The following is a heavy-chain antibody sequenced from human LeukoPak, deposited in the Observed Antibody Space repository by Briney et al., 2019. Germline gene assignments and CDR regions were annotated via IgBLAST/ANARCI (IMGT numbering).Heavy chain of an antibody. J-gene: IGHJ4*02. CDR2: INPSGGGT. Sequence: ASVKVSCKASGYTFTSYYMHWVRQAPGQGLEWMGIINPSGGGTSYAQKFQGRVTMTRDTSTSTVYMELSSLRSEDTAVYYCARGYYYGSGSSYNFDYWGQGTLVTVSS. CDR1: GYTFTSYY. CDR3: ARGYYYGSGSSYNFDY. D-gene: IGHD3-10*01. V-gene: IGHV1-46*01.